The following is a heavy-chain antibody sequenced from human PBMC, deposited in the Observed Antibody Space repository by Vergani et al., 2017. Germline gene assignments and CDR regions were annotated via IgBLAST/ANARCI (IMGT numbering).Heavy chain of an antibody. CDR3: ARRVITGTTCFDY. Sequence: EVQLVESGGGLVQPGGSLRLSCAASGFTFSSYWMSWVRQAPGKGLEWVANIKQDGSEKYYVDSVKGRFTISRDNAKNSLYLQMNSLRAEDTAVYYCARRVITGTTCFDYWGQGTLVTVSS. CDR1: GFTFSSYW. V-gene: IGHV3-7*01. J-gene: IGHJ4*02. D-gene: IGHD1-7*01. CDR2: IKQDGSEK.